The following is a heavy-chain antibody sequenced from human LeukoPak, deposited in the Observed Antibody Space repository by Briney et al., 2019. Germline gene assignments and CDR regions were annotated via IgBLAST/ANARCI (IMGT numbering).Heavy chain of an antibody. CDR3: ARCSNNYYYYMDV. Sequence: PGGSLRLSCAASGFTFSSYWMSWVRQAPGKGLEWVANIKQDGSEKYYVDSVKGRFTISRDNAKNSLYLQMNSLRAEDTAVYYCARCSNNYYYYMDVWGKGTTVTVSS. CDR1: GFTFSSYW. CDR2: IKQDGSEK. V-gene: IGHV3-7*01. J-gene: IGHJ6*03. D-gene: IGHD2-15*01.